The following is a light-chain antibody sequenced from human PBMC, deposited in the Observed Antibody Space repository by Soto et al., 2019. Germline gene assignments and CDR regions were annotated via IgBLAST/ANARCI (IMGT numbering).Light chain of an antibody. CDR2: GAS. Sequence: EVVMTQSPATLSVSPGERATLSCWASETVAPNLAWYQQKPGQAPRLLISGASTRAAGISDRFRGSGSGTKFTLTISSLRSEDSAIYYCQQYFEWPPMTFGQGTKVDIK. V-gene: IGKV3-15*01. CDR1: ETVAPN. CDR3: QQYFEWPPMT. J-gene: IGKJ1*01.